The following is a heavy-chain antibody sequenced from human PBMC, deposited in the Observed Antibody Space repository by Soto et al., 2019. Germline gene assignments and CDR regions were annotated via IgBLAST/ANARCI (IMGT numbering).Heavy chain of an antibody. D-gene: IGHD3-16*01. CDR3: AKDMLRGSNFDY. V-gene: IGHV3-23*01. J-gene: IGHJ4*02. CDR2: ISGSGGST. CDR1: GCTFSSYA. Sequence: GGSLRLSCAASGCTFSSYAMSWVRQAPGKGLEWVSAISGSGGSTYYADSVKGRFTISRDNSKNTLYLQMNSLRAEDTAVYYCAKDMLRGSNFDYWGQGTLVTVSS.